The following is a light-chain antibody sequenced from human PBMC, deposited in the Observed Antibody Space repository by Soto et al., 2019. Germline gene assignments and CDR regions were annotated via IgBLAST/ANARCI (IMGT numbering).Light chain of an antibody. CDR3: GTWDSSLSAGV. CDR2: DNN. CDR1: SSNIGNNY. J-gene: IGLJ2*01. V-gene: IGLV1-51*01. Sequence: QPVLTQPPSVSAAPGQTVTIFCSGSSSNIGNNYVSWYQQLPGTAPKLLIYDNNKRPSGIPDRFSGSKSGTSATLGITGLQTGDEADYYCGTWDSSLSAGVFGGGTKVTVL.